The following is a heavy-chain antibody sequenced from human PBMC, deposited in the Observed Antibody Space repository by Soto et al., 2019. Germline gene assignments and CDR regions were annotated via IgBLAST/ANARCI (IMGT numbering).Heavy chain of an antibody. J-gene: IGHJ4*02. D-gene: IGHD2-8*01. CDR2: ISGSGGST. V-gene: IGHV3-23*01. CDR1: GFTFSSYA. CDR3: AKDRGRGVTNGTDFDY. Sequence: EVQLLESGGGLVQPGGSLRLSCAASGFTFSSYAMSWVRQAPGKGLEWVSAISGSGGSTYYADSVKGRFTISRDNSKNTLYLEMNSLRAEDTAVYYCAKDRGRGVTNGTDFDYWGQGTLVTVSS.